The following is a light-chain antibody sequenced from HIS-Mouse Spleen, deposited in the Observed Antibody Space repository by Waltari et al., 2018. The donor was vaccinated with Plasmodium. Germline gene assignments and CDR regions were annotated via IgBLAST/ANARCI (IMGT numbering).Light chain of an antibody. J-gene: IGLJ3*02. Sequence: QTVVTQAPSLTVSPGGTVTLTCASRTGAVPSGYYPNWFQQKPGQAPTELIYSTSNKHSWTPARFSGSLLGGKAALTLSGDQPKEEAEYYCLLYYGGARVFGGGTKLTVL. CDR3: LLYYGGARV. CDR2: STS. V-gene: IGLV7-43*01. CDR1: TGAVPSGYY.